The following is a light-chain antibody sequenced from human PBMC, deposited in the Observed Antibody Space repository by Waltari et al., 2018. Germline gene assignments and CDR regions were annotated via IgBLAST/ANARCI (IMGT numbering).Light chain of an antibody. CDR2: DAS. CDR1: QSVGDF. Sequence: EIVLTQSPVTLSLSPGEGATLSCKTSQSVGDFLAWYQQRPGQAPRLLIYDASLRDTGIQARFSGSGSGTDFTLTISSLESEDSAVYVCQQRNSWPLTFGPGTTV. J-gene: IGKJ3*01. V-gene: IGKV3-11*01. CDR3: QQRNSWPLT.